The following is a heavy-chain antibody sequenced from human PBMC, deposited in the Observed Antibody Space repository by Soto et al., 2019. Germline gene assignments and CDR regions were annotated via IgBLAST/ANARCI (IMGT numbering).Heavy chain of an antibody. Sequence: QVQLQESGPGLVKPSETLSLTCTVSGGSISSYYWSWIRQPAGKGLEWIGRIYTSGSTNYNPSLRGRVTMSVDMSKNQFSLKLRSLTAADTAVYYCAREGMMEAWGQGTLVTVSS. CDR3: AREGMMEA. CDR1: GGSISSYY. J-gene: IGHJ4*02. D-gene: IGHD3-10*01. CDR2: IYTSGST. V-gene: IGHV4-4*07.